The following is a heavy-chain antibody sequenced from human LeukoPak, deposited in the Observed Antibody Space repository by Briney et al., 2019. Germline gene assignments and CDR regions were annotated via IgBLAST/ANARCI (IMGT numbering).Heavy chain of an antibody. Sequence: GGSLRLSCAASGFTFSVYAMSWVRQAPGKGLEWVSTISDNGGSTYYADSVKGRFTISRDNSKKTLSLQMNSLRAEDKAIYFCAKRSTSNYYGDFDYWGQGTLVTVSS. V-gene: IGHV3-23*01. CDR3: AKRSTSNYYGDFDY. CDR2: ISDNGGST. J-gene: IGHJ4*02. CDR1: GFTFSVYA. D-gene: IGHD3-22*01.